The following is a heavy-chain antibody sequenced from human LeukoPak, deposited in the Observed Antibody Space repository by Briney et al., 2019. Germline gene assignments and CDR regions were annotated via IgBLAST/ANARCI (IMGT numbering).Heavy chain of an antibody. J-gene: IGHJ3*02. V-gene: IGHV3-30*03. CDR2: ISYTGDNE. CDR1: GFTFSNYA. CDR3: ARNSGSYGDAFDI. Sequence: HPGGSLRLSCAASGFTFSNYAMHWVRQAPGKGLEWVAIISYTGDNEFYADSVKGRFTISRDNSKSTLYLQMNSLRPEDTAVYYCARNSGSYGDAFDIWGQGTMVTVSS. D-gene: IGHD1-26*01.